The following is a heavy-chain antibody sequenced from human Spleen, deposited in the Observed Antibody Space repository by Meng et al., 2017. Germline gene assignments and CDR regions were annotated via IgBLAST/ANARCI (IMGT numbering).Heavy chain of an antibody. Sequence: QGQFVQAGSELKKPGASGKVSCKASGSIFSTYAMNWVRQAPGQGLEWMGWINTNTGKPTYAQGFTGRFVFSLDTSVSTAHLQISSLKAEDTAVYYCAREGDCIDDVCKDFDYWGQGTLVTVSS. V-gene: IGHV7-4-1*02. CDR1: GSIFSTYA. CDR2: INTNTGKP. CDR3: AREGDCIDDVCKDFDY. J-gene: IGHJ4*02. D-gene: IGHD2-8*01.